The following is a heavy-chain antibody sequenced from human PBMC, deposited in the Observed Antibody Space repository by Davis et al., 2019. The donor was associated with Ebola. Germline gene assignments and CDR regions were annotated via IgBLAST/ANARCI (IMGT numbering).Heavy chain of an antibody. CDR3: ARVGPELLDY. D-gene: IGHD1-26*01. J-gene: IGHJ4*02. CDR1: GFTFSSYA. Sequence: PGGSLRLSCAASGFTFSSYAMNWVRQAPGKGLEWVSSISSSSSYIYYADSVKGRFTISRDNAKNPLYLQMNSLRAEDTAVYYCARVGPELLDYWGQGTLVTVSS. CDR2: ISSSSSYI. V-gene: IGHV3-21*01.